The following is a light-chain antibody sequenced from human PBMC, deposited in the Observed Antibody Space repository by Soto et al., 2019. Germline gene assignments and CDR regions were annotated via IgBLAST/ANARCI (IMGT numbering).Light chain of an antibody. V-gene: IGKV3-15*01. CDR1: QSVSSN. CDR2: GAS. CDR3: QQYGSSPWT. Sequence: EIVMTQSPATLSVSPGERATLSCRASQSVSSNLAWYQQKAGQAPRLLIYGASTRAAGVPARFSGSGSGTDFTLTISRLEPEDFAVYYCQQYGSSPWTFGQGTKVDIK. J-gene: IGKJ1*01.